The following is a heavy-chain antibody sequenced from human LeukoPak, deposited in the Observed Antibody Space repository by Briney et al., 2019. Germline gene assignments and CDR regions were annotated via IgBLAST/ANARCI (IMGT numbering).Heavy chain of an antibody. J-gene: IGHJ6*02. CDR1: GFTFSSYG. CDR3: ARELQGRFLEWLSHYYGLDV. Sequence: GGSLRLSCAASGFTFSSYGMSWVRQAPGKGLEWVANIRQDGSEKYYVDSVKGRFTISRDNAKNSLYLQMNSLRAEDTAVYYCARELQGRFLEWLSHYYGLDVWGQGTTVTVSS. CDR2: IRQDGSEK. V-gene: IGHV3-7*01. D-gene: IGHD3-3*01.